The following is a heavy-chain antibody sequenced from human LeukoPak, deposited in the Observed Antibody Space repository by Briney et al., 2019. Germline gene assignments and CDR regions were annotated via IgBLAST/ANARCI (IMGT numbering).Heavy chain of an antibody. CDR2: INHSGST. V-gene: IGHV4-34*01. J-gene: IGHJ4*02. D-gene: IGHD1-7*01. Sequence: SETLSLTCAVYGGSFSGYYWSWIRQPPGKGLEWIGEINHSGSTNYNPSLKSRVTISVDTSKNQFSLKLSSVTAADTAVYYCARGRRHNWNSDRLGYYFDYWGQGTLVTVSS. CDR3: ARGRRHNWNSDRLGYYFDY. CDR1: GGSFSGYY.